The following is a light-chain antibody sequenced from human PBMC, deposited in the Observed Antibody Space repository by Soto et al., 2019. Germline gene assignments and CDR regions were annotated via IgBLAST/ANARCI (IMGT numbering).Light chain of an antibody. CDR2: LGS. CDR3: RQPLQTPPRT. V-gene: IGKV2-28*01. Sequence: DIVMTQSPLSLPVTPGEPASISCRSSQSLLHSNGYNYLDWYLQKPGQSPQLLIYLGSNRASGVPDRFSGSGSGTGFTLXISRVEDEDVGVYYCRQPLQTPPRTFGQVTKVDIK. J-gene: IGKJ1*01. CDR1: QSLLHSNGYNY.